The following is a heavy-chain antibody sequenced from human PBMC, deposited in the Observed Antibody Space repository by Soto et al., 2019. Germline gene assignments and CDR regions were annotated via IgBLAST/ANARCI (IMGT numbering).Heavy chain of an antibody. CDR2: ISSSSSYI. V-gene: IGHV3-21*01. J-gene: IGHJ4*02. D-gene: IGHD3-10*01. CDR1: GFTFSSYS. Sequence: GGSLRFSCAASGFTFSSYSMNWVRQAPGKGLEWVSSISSSSSYIYYADSVKGRFTISRDNAKNSLYLQMNSLRAEDTAVYYCARDTMVRGVFDYWGQGTLVTVSS. CDR3: ARDTMVRGVFDY.